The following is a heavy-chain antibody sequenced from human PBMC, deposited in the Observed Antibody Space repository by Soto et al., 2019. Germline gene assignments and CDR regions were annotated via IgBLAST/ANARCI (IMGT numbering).Heavy chain of an antibody. CDR3: ARDLVVARIHWFDP. J-gene: IGHJ5*02. V-gene: IGHV4-59*01. CDR2: IYYSGST. Sequence: PSETLSLTCTVSGGSISSYYWSWIRQPPGKGLEWIGYIYYSGSTNYNPSLKSRVTISVDTSKNQFSLKLSSVTAADTAVYYCARDLVVARIHWFDPWGQGTLVTVSS. D-gene: IGHD2-15*01. CDR1: GGSISSYY.